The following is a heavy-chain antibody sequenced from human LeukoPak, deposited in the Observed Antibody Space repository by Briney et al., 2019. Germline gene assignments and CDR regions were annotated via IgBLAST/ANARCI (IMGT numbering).Heavy chain of an antibody. CDR1: RFTFSSYW. V-gene: IGHV3-7*03. Sequence: GGSLRLSCAASRFTFSSYWMTWVRQAPGKGLEWVANIKRDGSEKYYVDSVKGRFTISRDNAKDSLFLQMNSLRVEDTAVYYCARERVGSSWYFDYWGQGTLVTVSS. J-gene: IGHJ4*02. CDR3: ARERVGSSWYFDY. D-gene: IGHD6-13*01. CDR2: IKRDGSEK.